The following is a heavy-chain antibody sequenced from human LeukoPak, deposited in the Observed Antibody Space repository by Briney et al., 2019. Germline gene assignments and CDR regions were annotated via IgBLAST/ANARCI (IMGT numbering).Heavy chain of an antibody. CDR3: ARNYDDSGGYYYRD. Sequence: PGGSLRLSCAASGFTFSNYAMHWVRQAPGNGLEWVAVISYDESDKYYVDSVKGRFTISRDNSKNTLYLQMNSLRAEDTAVYYCARNYDDSGGYYYRDWGQGTLVTVSS. CDR1: GFTFSNYA. D-gene: IGHD3-22*01. CDR2: ISYDESDK. J-gene: IGHJ1*01. V-gene: IGHV3-30-3*01.